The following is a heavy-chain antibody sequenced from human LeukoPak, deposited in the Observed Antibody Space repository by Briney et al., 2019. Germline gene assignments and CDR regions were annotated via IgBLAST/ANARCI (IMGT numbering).Heavy chain of an antibody. CDR3: VYGDQGGDF. V-gene: IGHV3-23*01. D-gene: IGHD4-17*01. CDR2: ISGSGANT. Sequence: GGSLRLSCVGSGFTFSTHGMNWVRQAPGKGLEWVSGISGSGANTYQAVSVKGRFTISRDNAKNSLFLQMNSLRAEDTAVYYCVYGDQGGDFWGQGTLVTVSS. CDR1: GFTFSTHG. J-gene: IGHJ4*02.